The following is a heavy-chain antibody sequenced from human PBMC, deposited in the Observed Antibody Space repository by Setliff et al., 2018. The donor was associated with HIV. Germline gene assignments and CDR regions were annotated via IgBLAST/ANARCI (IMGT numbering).Heavy chain of an antibody. CDR3: AREHDYSNYRRLDS. CDR2: IHHSGSS. J-gene: IGHJ4*02. CDR1: GDSIITYY. Sequence: SETLSLTCTVSGDSIITYYWTWIRQPPWKGLEWIGYIHHSGSSDYTPSLRSRVTMSVDTSKNQFSLKLTSVTAADTAVYYCAREHDYSNYRRLDSWGQGILVTVSS. V-gene: IGHV4-4*08. D-gene: IGHD4-4*01.